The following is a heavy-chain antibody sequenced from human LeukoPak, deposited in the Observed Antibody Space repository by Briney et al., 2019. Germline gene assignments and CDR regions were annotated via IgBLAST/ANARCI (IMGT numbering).Heavy chain of an antibody. CDR1: GFTFDDYA. CDR2: ISWNSGSI. J-gene: IGHJ5*02. CDR3: ARVSSGYWFDP. D-gene: IGHD6-19*01. V-gene: IGHV3-9*01. Sequence: GRSLRLSCAASGFTFDDYAMHWVRQAPGKGLEWVSGISWNSGSIGYADSVKGRFTISRDNAKNSLYLQMNSLRAEDTAVYYCARVSSGYWFDPWGQGTLVTVSS.